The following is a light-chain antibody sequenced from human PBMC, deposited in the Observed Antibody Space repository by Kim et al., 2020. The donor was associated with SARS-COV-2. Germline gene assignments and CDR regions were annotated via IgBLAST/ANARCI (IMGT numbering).Light chain of an antibody. Sequence: TINCKSSQSVLYSSNNKNYLAWYQQKPGQPPKLLIYWASTRESGVPYRFSGSGSGTDFTLTISSLQAEDVAVYYCQQYYSTPWTFGQGTKVDIK. V-gene: IGKV4-1*01. CDR2: WAS. CDR3: QQYYSTPWT. J-gene: IGKJ1*01. CDR1: QSVLYSSNNKNY.